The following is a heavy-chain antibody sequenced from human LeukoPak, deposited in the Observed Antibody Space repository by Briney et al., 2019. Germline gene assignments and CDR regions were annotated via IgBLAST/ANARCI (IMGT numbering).Heavy chain of an antibody. J-gene: IGHJ4*02. CDR3: AKSIAVAGRGGGRIFDY. CDR1: GFTFSNYG. Sequence: GGSLRLSCAASGFTFSNYGIHWVRQAPGKGLEWVAFIRYDGSDEYYAESVKGRFTISRDNSKNTLHLQMNSLRDEDRAVYYCAKSIAVAGRGGGRIFDYWGQGTLVTVSS. CDR2: IRYDGSDE. D-gene: IGHD6-19*01. V-gene: IGHV3-30*02.